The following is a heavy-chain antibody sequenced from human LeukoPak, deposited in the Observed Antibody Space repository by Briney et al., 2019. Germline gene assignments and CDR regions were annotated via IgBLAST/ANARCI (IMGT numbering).Heavy chain of an antibody. CDR1: GGTFNSYA. D-gene: IGHD3-10*01. CDR2: IIPILGIA. V-gene: IGHV1-69*04. Sequence: SVKVSYKASGGTFNSYAISWVRQAPGQGVEWMGGIIPILGIANYAQKFQGRVTITADKATRTAYMEVRRRRGGGAAVYYCASLYTYYYGSGSYYNVTLDYWGQGTLVTVSS. J-gene: IGHJ4*02. CDR3: ASLYTYYYGSGSYYNVTLDY.